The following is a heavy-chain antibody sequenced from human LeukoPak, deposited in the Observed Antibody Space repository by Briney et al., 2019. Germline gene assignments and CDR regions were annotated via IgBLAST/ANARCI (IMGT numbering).Heavy chain of an antibody. CDR3: AREGSVADAFDI. CDR2: IYYSGST. V-gene: IGHV4-59*01. J-gene: IGHJ3*02. D-gene: IGHD6-25*01. CDR1: VGSISSYY. Sequence: PSETLSLTCTVSVGSISSYYWSWIRQPPGKGREWIGYIYYSGSTNYNPSLKSRVTISVDTSKNQFSLKLSSVTAADTAVYYCAREGSVADAFDIWGQGTMVTVSS.